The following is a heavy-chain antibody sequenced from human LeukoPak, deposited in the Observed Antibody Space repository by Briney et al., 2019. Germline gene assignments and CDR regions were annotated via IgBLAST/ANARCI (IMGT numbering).Heavy chain of an antibody. CDR2: ISGSGGST. CDR1: GFTVSSNY. D-gene: IGHD3-16*01. V-gene: IGHV3-23*01. Sequence: GGSLRLSCAASGFTVSSNYMSWVRQAPGKGLEWVSAISGSGGSTYYADSVKGRFTISRDNSKNTLYLQMNSLRAEDTAVYYCAKDSPVLRVGHYFDYWGQGTLVTVSS. J-gene: IGHJ4*02. CDR3: AKDSPVLRVGHYFDY.